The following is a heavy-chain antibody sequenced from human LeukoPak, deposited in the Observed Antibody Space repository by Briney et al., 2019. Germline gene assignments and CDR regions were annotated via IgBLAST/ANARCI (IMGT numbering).Heavy chain of an antibody. CDR2: ISGSGGSA. Sequence: GGSLTLSCAASGFSVSSNYMSWVRQAPGKGLEWVSGISGSGGSAFYPDSVKGRFTISRDNSEKTLYLQMISLRAEDTAVYYCAKFGYIGYRDSFDIWGQGTMVTVSS. CDR3: AKFGYIGYRDSFDI. V-gene: IGHV3-23*01. CDR1: GFSVSSNY. D-gene: IGHD5-12*01. J-gene: IGHJ3*02.